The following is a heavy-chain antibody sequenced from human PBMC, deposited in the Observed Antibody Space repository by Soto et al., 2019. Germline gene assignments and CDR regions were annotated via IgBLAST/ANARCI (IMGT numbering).Heavy chain of an antibody. CDR1: GGSISSGGYS. J-gene: IGHJ5*02. Sequence: QLQLQESGSGLVKPSQTLSLTCAVSGGSISSGGYSWSWIRQPPGKGLEWIGYISHSGSTYYNPYLKSRVSLSLDRSKNQFSLELSSVTGADTAVYYCARWFDPWGQGTLVTVSS. V-gene: IGHV4-30-2*01. CDR2: ISHSGST. CDR3: ARWFDP.